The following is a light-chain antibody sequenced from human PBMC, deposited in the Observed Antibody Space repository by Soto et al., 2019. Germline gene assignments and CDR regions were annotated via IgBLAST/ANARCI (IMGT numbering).Light chain of an antibody. CDR2: KDS. V-gene: IGLV3-16*01. Sequence: SYELTQPPSVSVSLGQMARITCSGEALPKEYAYWYQQKPGQFPVLVIYKDSERPSGIPERFSGSGSGTIVTLTISGVQAEDEADYYCLSADSSGTYVVFGGGTKLTVL. CDR1: ALPKEY. CDR3: LSADSSGTYVV. J-gene: IGLJ2*01.